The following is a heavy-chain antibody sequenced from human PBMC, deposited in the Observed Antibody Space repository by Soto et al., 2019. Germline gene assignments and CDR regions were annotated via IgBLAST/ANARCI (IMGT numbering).Heavy chain of an antibody. CDR3: ARLPSRHLVDY. D-gene: IGHD3-3*02. CDR2: MFYGVST. CDR1: GSSIKSKGYY. V-gene: IGHV4-39*01. J-gene: IGHJ4*02. Sequence: SATLSLTCTVSGSSIKSKGYYWGWFRQPPGKGLEWIGSMFYGVSTYYSPSLKSRVTVSVDTSKNQFSLILRSVTAADTAVYYCARLPSRHLVDYWGQGTLVTVS.